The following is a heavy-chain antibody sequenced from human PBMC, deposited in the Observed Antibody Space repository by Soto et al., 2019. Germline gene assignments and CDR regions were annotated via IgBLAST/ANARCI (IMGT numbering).Heavy chain of an antibody. CDR2: MNPNSGNT. J-gene: IGHJ4*02. CDR3: ARVGPIVGAIEDFDY. V-gene: IGHV1-18*01. D-gene: IGHD1-26*01. Sequence: ASVKVSCKASGDTFGSYDVNWVRQASGHGLEWMGWMNPNSGNTNYAQKLQGRVTMTTDTSTSTAYVELRSLRSDDTAVYYCARVGPIVGAIEDFDYWGQGTLVTVSS. CDR1: GDTFGSYD.